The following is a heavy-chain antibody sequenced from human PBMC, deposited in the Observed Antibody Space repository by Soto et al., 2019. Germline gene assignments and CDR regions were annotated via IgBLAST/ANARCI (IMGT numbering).Heavy chain of an antibody. CDR2: IIPVYGTP. J-gene: IGHJ6*02. CDR1: GGTFSNYA. Sequence: QVQLEQSGAEVKKPGSSLKVSCKATGGTFSNYAISWVRQAPGQGLEWMAGIIPVYGTPSYAQRFQDRVTIIADESTTTAYMEVHSLRSEDTAIYYCSILTAYGMDVWGPGTTVIVSS. V-gene: IGHV1-69*01. D-gene: IGHD3-3*01. CDR3: SILTAYGMDV.